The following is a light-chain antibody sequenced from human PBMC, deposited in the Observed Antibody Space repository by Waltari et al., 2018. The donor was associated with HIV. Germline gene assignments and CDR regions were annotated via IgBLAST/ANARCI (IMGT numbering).Light chain of an antibody. V-gene: IGKV1-39*01. CDR1: QSISNY. J-gene: IGKJ2*01. Sequence: DIQMTQYPSSLSASVGDRVTITCRASQSISNYLNWYQQKPGKAPKLLIYAASSLQSGVPSRFSGNGSGTDFTLTISSLQPEDFATYYCQQSYSTPRATFGQGTKLEIK. CDR2: AAS. CDR3: QQSYSTPRAT.